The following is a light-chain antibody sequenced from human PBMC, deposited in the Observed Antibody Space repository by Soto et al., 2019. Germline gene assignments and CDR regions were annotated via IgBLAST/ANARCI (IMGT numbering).Light chain of an antibody. CDR2: KAS. CDR1: QTISSW. V-gene: IGKV1-5*03. CDR3: QQYKSYSRT. J-gene: IGKJ1*01. Sequence: DIQMTQSPSTLSGSVGDRVTITCRASQTISSWLAWYRQKPGKAPKLLIYKASNLESGVPSRFSGSGSGTEFTLTISSLQPDDFAAYYCQQYKSYSRTFGQGTKVDIK.